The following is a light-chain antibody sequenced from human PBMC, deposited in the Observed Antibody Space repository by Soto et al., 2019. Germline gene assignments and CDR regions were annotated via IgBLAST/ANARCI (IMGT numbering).Light chain of an antibody. V-gene: IGLV2-14*03. CDR3: SSYTGSGPFVL. CDR2: DVT. Sequence: QSALTQPASVSASPDQSVTISCTGTSSDIGRYDYVSWYQQLPGKAPKLIIFDVTDRPSGVSPRFSGSKSGNTASLTISGLGAEDEADYYCSSYTGSGPFVLFGGGTKLTVL. J-gene: IGLJ3*02. CDR1: SSDIGRYDY.